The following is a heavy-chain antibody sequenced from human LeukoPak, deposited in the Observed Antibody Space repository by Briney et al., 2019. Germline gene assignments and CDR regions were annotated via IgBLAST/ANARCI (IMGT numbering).Heavy chain of an antibody. CDR2: INLDGSEK. V-gene: IGHV3-7*03. CDR1: GFSFCDFF. D-gene: IGHD3-10*01. Sequence: PGGSLRLSCAASGFSFCDFFMSWARQAPGKGLEWVANINLDGSEKFHVHSVKGRFTISGDNAKSALYLQMNSLRAADPAMYFCVRGVTMIRGAVMYPFFFDFWGRGTLVTVSS. CDR3: VRGVTMIRGAVMYPFFFDF. J-gene: IGHJ4*02.